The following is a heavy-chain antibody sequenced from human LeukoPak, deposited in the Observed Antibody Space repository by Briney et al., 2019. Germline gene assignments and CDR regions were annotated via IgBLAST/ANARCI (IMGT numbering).Heavy chain of an antibody. CDR1: GYTFTSYG. V-gene: IGHV1-18*01. CDR2: ISAYNGNT. J-gene: IGHJ6*02. Sequence: ASVKVSCKASGYTFTSYGISWVRQAPGQGLEWMGWISAYNGNTNYAQKLQGRVTMTSDTSTSTAYMELRSLRSDDTAVYYCARGSGRHYYYYGMDVWGQGTTVTVSS. D-gene: IGHD1-26*01. CDR3: ARGSGRHYYYYGMDV.